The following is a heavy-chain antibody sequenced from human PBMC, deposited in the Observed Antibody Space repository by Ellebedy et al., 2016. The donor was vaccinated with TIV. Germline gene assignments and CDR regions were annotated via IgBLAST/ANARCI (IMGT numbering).Heavy chain of an antibody. Sequence: SETLSLTXTVPGGSISSYYWSWIRQPPGKGLEWIGYIYYCGSTNYNPSLKSRVTISVDTSKNQFSLKLSSVTAADTAVYYCARGGTVAGTEWFDPWGQGTLVTVSS. D-gene: IGHD6-19*01. V-gene: IGHV4-59*01. CDR3: ARGGTVAGTEWFDP. CDR2: IYYCGST. CDR1: GGSISSYY. J-gene: IGHJ5*02.